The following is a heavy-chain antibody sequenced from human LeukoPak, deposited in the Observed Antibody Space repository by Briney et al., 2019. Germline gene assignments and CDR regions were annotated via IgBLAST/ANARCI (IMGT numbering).Heavy chain of an antibody. J-gene: IGHJ4*02. CDR3: ARGQSDCSGGSCSYYFDY. CDR1: GGSFSGYY. V-gene: IGHV4-34*01. Sequence: SETLSLTCAVYGGSFSGYYWSWIRQPPGKGLEWIGEINHSGSTNYNPSLKSRVTISVDTSKNQFSLKLGSVTAADTAVYYCARGQSDCSGGSCSYYFDYWGQGTLVTVSS. CDR2: INHSGST. D-gene: IGHD2-15*01.